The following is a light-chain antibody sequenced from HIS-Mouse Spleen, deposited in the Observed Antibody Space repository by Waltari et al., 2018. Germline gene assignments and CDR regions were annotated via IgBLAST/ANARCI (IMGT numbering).Light chain of an antibody. CDR1: SSDVGSYNL. V-gene: IGLV2-23*01. J-gene: IGLJ3*02. CDR3: CSYAGSSTWV. Sequence: QSALTQPASVSGSPGQSITISCTGTSSDVGSYNLVSWYQQHPGKAPKLMIYEGSKRPSCVSNRFSGSKSGKTASLTISGLQAEDEADYYCCSYAGSSTWVFGGGTKLTVL. CDR2: EGS.